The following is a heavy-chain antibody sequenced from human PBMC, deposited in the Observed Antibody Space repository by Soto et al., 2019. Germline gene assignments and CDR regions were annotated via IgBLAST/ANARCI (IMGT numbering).Heavy chain of an antibody. J-gene: IGHJ6*02. CDR1: GGTFSSYA. V-gene: IGHV1-69*06. CDR3: ARDRVGGSSYYYYGMDV. D-gene: IGHD1-26*01. Sequence: GAAVKVSCKASGGTFSSYAISWVRQAPGQGLEWMGGIIPIFGTANYAQKFQGRVTITADKSTSTAYMELSSLRSEDTAVYYCARDRVGGSSYYYYGMDVWGQGTTVTVYS. CDR2: IIPIFGTA.